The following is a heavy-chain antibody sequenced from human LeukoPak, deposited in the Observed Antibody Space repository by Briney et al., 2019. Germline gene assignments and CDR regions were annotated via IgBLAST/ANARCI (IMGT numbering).Heavy chain of an antibody. Sequence: PGRSLRLSCAASGFTFDDYGMSWVRQAPGKGLEWVSGINWNGGSTGYADSVKGRFTISRDNAKNSLYLQMNSLSAEDTALYYCASLHSLGGWFDPWGQGTLVTVSS. CDR3: ASLHSLGGWFDP. CDR1: GFTFDDYG. V-gene: IGHV3-20*04. D-gene: IGHD3-16*01. J-gene: IGHJ5*02. CDR2: INWNGGST.